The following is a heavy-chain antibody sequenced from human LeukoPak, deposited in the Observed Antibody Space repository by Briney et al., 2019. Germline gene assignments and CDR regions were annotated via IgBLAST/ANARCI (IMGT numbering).Heavy chain of an antibody. V-gene: IGHV4-4*02. J-gene: IGHJ6*02. CDR2: IHYSGTT. D-gene: IGHD5-12*01. CDR1: GGSISSDYW. CDR3: ASSEATTTPPPYGMDV. Sequence: SETLSLTCAVSGGSISSDYWWSWVRQPPGKGLEYIGEIHYSGTTNYNPSLKSRVTISLDKSKNQFSLKLSSVTAADTAVYYCASSEATTTPPPYGMDVWGQGTTVTVSS.